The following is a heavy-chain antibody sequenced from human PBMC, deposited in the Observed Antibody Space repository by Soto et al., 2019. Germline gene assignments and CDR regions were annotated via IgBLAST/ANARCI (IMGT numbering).Heavy chain of an antibody. CDR2: IYTSGST. CDR1: GGSISSYY. CDR3: ARDGTMGSSWYYYFDC. Sequence: PSETLSLTCTVSGGSISSYYWSWIRQPAGKGLEWIGRIYTSGSTNYNPSLKSRVTMSVDTSKNQFSLKLSSVTAADTAVYYCARDGTMGSSWYYYFDCWGQGTLVTVSS. D-gene: IGHD6-13*01. V-gene: IGHV4-4*07. J-gene: IGHJ4*02.